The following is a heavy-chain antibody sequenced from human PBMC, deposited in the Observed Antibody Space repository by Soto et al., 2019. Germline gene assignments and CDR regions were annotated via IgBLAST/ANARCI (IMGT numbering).Heavy chain of an antibody. CDR1: GGSISSSSYY. Sequence: SETLSLTCTVSGGSISSSSYYWGWIRQPPGKGLEWIGSIYYSGSTYYNPSLKSRVTISVDTSKNQFSLKLSSVTAADTAVYYCARRVDYVWGSYRYSPYFDYWGQGTLVTVSS. CDR2: IYYSGST. CDR3: ARRVDYVWGSYRYSPYFDY. D-gene: IGHD3-16*02. V-gene: IGHV4-39*01. J-gene: IGHJ4*02.